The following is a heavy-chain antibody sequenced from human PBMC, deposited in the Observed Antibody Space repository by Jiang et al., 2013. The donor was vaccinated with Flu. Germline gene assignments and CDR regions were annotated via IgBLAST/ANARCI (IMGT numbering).Heavy chain of an antibody. CDR3: ARGFSSSWYVYYYYGMDV. Sequence: ETLSLTCAVYGGSFSGYYWSWIRQPPGKGLEWIGEINHSGSTNYNPSLKSRVTISVDTSKNQFSLKLSSVTAADTAVYYCARGFSSSWYVYYYYGMDVWGQGTTVTVSS. V-gene: IGHV4-34*01. CDR2: INHSGST. CDR1: GGSFSGYY. D-gene: IGHD6-13*01. J-gene: IGHJ6*02.